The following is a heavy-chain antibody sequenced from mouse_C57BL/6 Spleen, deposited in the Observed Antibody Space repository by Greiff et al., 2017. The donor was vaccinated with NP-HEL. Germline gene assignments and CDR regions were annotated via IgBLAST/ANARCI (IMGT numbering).Heavy chain of an antibody. CDR2: IDPSDSYT. CDR1: GYTFTSYW. CDR3: ARGDYYGSSSYYFDC. D-gene: IGHD1-1*01. Sequence: VQLQQPGAELVRPGTSVKLSCKASGYTFTSYWMHWVKQRPGQGLEWIGVIDPSDSYTNYNQKFKGKATLTVDTSSSTAYMQLSSLTSEDSAVYYCARGDYYGSSSYYFDCWGQGTTLTVSS. J-gene: IGHJ2*01. V-gene: IGHV1-59*01.